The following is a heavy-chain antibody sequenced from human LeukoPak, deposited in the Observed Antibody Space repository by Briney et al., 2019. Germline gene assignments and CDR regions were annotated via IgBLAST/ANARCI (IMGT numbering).Heavy chain of an antibody. D-gene: IGHD4-17*01. CDR1: GGSISSGPYT. CDR3: ARLSTGFPNWFAP. J-gene: IGHJ5*02. Sequence: SETLSLTCTVSGGSISSGPYTWGWIRQPPEKGLEWIGTISSGGDTYYNPSLQSRVIMSVDTSKSQFSLTLISVTAADTALYYCARLSTGFPNWFAPWGQGILVTVSS. V-gene: IGHV4-39*01. CDR2: ISSGGDT.